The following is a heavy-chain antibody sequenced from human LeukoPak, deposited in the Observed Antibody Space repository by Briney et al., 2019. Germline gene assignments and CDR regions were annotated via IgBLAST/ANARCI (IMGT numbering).Heavy chain of an antibody. Sequence: SETLSLTCAVYGGSFGGYYWSWIRQPPGKGLEWIGEINHSGSTNYNPSLKSRVTISVDTSKNQFSLKLSSVTAADTAVYYCARGREDQDIVVVPAAIWGAWGQGTLVTVSP. D-gene: IGHD2-2*01. CDR3: ARGREDQDIVVVPAAIWGA. CDR1: GGSFGGYY. CDR2: INHSGST. J-gene: IGHJ5*02. V-gene: IGHV4-34*01.